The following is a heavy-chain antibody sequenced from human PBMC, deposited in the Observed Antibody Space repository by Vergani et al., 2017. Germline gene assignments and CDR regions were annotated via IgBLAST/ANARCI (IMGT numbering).Heavy chain of an antibody. CDR1: GFTVSSNY. D-gene: IGHD3-22*01. J-gene: IGHJ4*02. CDR2: IYSGGST. Sequence: EVQLVESGGGLIQPGGSLRLSCAASGFTVSSNYMSWVRQAPGKGLEWVSVIYSGGSTNYADSVKGRFTISRDNSTNTLYLQMKSLRAEDTAVYYCASFADDYYDSSGFDYWGQGTLVTASS. V-gene: IGHV3-53*01. CDR3: ASFADDYYDSSGFDY.